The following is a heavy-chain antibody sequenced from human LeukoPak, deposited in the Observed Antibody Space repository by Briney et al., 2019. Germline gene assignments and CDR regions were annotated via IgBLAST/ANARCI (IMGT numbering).Heavy chain of an antibody. CDR3: EKDGVVKTSRPYYFDF. D-gene: IGHD2-15*01. Sequence: GGSLRLSCAASAFTFSNYAMTWVHQAPGKGLEWVSSISGIVSSTYYADSVKGRFTISRDNSKNTLYLQMNSLRAEDTAVYYCEKDGVVKTSRPYYFDFWGQGTLVTVSS. CDR2: ISGIVSST. J-gene: IGHJ4*02. V-gene: IGHV3-23*01. CDR1: AFTFSNYA.